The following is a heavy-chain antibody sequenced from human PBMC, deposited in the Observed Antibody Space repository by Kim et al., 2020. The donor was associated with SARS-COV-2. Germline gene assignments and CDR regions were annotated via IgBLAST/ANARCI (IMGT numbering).Heavy chain of an antibody. CDR1: GFTFSSYS. CDR2: ISSSSSTI. D-gene: IGHD5-18*01. Sequence: GGSLRLSCAASGFTFSSYSMNWVRQAPGKGLEWVSYISSSSSTIYYADSVKGRFTISRDNAKNSLYLQMNSLRDEDTAVYYCASQLGDSFHYYYYGMDVWGQGPTVTVSS. CDR3: ASQLGDSFHYYYYGMDV. V-gene: IGHV3-48*02. J-gene: IGHJ6*02.